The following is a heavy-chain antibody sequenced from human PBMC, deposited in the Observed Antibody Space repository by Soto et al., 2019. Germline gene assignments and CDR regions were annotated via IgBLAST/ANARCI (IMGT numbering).Heavy chain of an antibody. J-gene: IGHJ6*02. CDR2: IYWDDDK. D-gene: IGHD3-10*01. CDR1: GFSLSTSGVG. V-gene: IGHV2-5*02. Sequence: QITLKESGPTLVKPTQTLTLTCTFSGFSLSTSGVGVGWIRQPPGKALEWLALIYWDDDKRYSPSLKSRLTITKDPXXHXVXXTMTNMDPVDTATYYCAHIPVLWFGELAYYYGMDVWGQGTTVTVSS. CDR3: AHIPVLWFGELAYYYGMDV.